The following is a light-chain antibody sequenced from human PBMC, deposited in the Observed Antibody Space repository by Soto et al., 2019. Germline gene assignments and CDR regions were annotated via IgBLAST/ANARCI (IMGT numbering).Light chain of an antibody. J-gene: IGLJ3*02. CDR3: LSRWV. Sequence: TGXSSNIGASYDVHWYQQLPGTAPKLLIYGNSNRPSGVPDRFSGSKSGTSASLAIPGLQAEDEADYSSLSRWVFGGGTKVTVL. CDR1: SSNIGASYD. V-gene: IGLV1-40*01. CDR2: GNS.